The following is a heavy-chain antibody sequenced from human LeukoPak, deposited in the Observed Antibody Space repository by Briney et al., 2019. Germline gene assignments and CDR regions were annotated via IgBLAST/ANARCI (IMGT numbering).Heavy chain of an antibody. D-gene: IGHD1-1*01. CDR2: ISGSSTYI. J-gene: IGHJ5*02. CDR3: ARGGTSGPGT. Sequence: GGSLRLSCAASGFTFSTFRMNWVRQAPGKGLEWVSSISGSSTYIDYAHSVKGRFTISRDNAKNSLYLQMNSLRAEDTAVYYCARGGTSGPGTWGQGTLVTVSS. CDR1: GFTFSTFR. V-gene: IGHV3-21*01.